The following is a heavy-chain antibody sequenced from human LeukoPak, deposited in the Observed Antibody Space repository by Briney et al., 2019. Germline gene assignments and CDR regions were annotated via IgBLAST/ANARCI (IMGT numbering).Heavy chain of an antibody. CDR2: ISYDGSNK. J-gene: IGHJ4*02. CDR3: AKDLLGPGPPGETDDY. Sequence: PGRSLRLSCAASGFTFSSYGMHWVRQAPGKGLEWVAFISYDGSNKYYADSVKGRFTISRDNSKNTLYLQMNSLRAEDTAVYYCAKDLLGPGPPGETDDYWGQGTLVTVSS. D-gene: IGHD3-16*01. V-gene: IGHV3-30*18. CDR1: GFTFSSYG.